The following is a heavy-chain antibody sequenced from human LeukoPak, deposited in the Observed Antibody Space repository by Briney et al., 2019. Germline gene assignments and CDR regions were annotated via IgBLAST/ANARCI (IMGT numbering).Heavy chain of an antibody. Sequence: GGSLRLSCSASGFTFSSYAMHWVRQAPGKGLEYVSAISSNGGSTYYADSVKGRFTISRDNSKNTLYLQMSSLRAEDTAVYCCVKGGGSYYDILTGQEGFDYWGQGTLVTVSS. D-gene: IGHD3-9*01. CDR3: VKGGGSYYDILTGQEGFDY. V-gene: IGHV3-64D*06. J-gene: IGHJ4*02. CDR2: ISSNGGST. CDR1: GFTFSSYA.